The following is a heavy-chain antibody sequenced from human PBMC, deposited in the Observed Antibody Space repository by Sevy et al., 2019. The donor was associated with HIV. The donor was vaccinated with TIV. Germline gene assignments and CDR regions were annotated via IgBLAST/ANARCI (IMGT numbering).Heavy chain of an antibody. J-gene: IGHJ5*02. CDR3: AGGGLRYFDWLLPGRGSWFDP. D-gene: IGHD3-9*01. CDR1: GGSFSGYY. Sequence: SETLSLTCAVYGGSFSGYYWSWIRQPPGKGLEWIGEINHSGSTNYNPSLKSRVTISVDTSKNQFSRKLSSVTAADTAVYYCAGGGLRYFDWLLPGRGSWFDPWGQGTLVTVSS. CDR2: INHSGST. V-gene: IGHV4-34*01.